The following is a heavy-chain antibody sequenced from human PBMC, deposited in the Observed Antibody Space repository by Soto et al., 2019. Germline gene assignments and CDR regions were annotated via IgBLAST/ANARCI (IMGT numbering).Heavy chain of an antibody. CDR1: GGSISSYY. J-gene: IGHJ4*02. V-gene: IGHV4-34*01. CDR3: ARGEVRGVIKPLDY. CDR2: INHSGST. Sequence: SETLSLTCTVSGGSISSYYWSWIRQPPVKVLEWIGEINHSGSTNYNPSLKSRVTISVDTSKNQFSLKLSSVTAADTAVYYCARGEVRGVIKPLDYWGQGTRVTV. D-gene: IGHD3-10*01.